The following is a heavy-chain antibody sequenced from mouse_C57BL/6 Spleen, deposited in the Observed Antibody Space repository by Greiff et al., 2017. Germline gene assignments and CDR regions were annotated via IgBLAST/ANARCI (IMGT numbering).Heavy chain of an antibody. J-gene: IGHJ3*01. CDR2: INPNNGGT. CDR1: GYTFTDYY. D-gene: IGHD1-1*01. Sequence: EVQLQQSGPELVKPGASVKISCKASGYTFTDYYMHWVKQSHGKSLEWIGAINPNNGGTSYNQKFKGKATLTVDKSSSTAYMELRSLTSEDSAVYYCSSTTGFAYWGQGTLVTVSA. V-gene: IGHV1-26*01. CDR3: SSTTGFAY.